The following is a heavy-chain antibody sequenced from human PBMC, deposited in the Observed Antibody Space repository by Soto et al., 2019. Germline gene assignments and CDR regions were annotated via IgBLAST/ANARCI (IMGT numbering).Heavy chain of an antibody. V-gene: IGHV1-46*03. Sequence: ASVKVSCKASGYTFTSYYMHWVRQAPGQGLEWMGIINPSGGSTTYAQKFQGRVTMTRDTSTSTVYMELSSLRSEDTAVYYCARASDSGYVLGGSWFEPWGQGTLVTGFS. D-gene: IGHD5-12*01. CDR1: GYTFTSYY. CDR3: ARASDSGYVLGGSWFEP. CDR2: INPSGGST. J-gene: IGHJ5*02.